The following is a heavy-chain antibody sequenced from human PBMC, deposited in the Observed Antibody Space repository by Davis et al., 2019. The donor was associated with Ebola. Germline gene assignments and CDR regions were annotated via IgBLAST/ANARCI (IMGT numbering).Heavy chain of an antibody. D-gene: IGHD3-16*01. Sequence: GEFLKISCAASGFTFSSYAMSWVRQAPGKGLEWVSAISGSGGSTYYADSVKGRFTISRDNSKNTLYLQMNSLRAEDTAVYYCAKVTGTFGYWGQGTLVTVSS. J-gene: IGHJ4*02. CDR3: AKVTGTFGY. CDR1: GFTFSSYA. CDR2: ISGSGGST. V-gene: IGHV3-23*01.